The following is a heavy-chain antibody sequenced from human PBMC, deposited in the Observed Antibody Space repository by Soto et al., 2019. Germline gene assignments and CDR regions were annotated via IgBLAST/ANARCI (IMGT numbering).Heavy chain of an antibody. V-gene: IGHV5-51*03. J-gene: IGHJ6*02. CDR3: VRMGFSGGGYLSYYYYGMDI. D-gene: IGHD5-12*01. CDR2: IHPDESDT. Sequence: EVQLVQSGAEVKEPGESLKISCKGSGYSFTKYWIGWVRQMPGKGLEWMAIIHPDESDTRYSPSFQGQVTISADKSISTAYLQWSSLKASDTAMYYCVRMGFSGGGYLSYYYYGMDIWGQGTTVTVSS. CDR1: GYSFTKYW.